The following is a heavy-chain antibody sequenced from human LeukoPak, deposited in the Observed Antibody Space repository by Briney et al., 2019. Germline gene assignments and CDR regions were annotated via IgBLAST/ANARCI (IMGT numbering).Heavy chain of an antibody. CDR1: GGSFSGYY. V-gene: IGHV4-34*01. D-gene: IGHD3-22*01. J-gene: IGHJ4*02. CDR2: INHSGST. CDR3: ARGRGSGGYYRDY. Sequence: TPSETLSLTCAVYGGSFSGYYWSWIRPPPGKGLEWIGEINHSGSTNYNPSLKSRVTISVDTSKNQFSLKLSSVTAADTAVYYCARGRGSGGYYRDYWGQGTLVTVSS.